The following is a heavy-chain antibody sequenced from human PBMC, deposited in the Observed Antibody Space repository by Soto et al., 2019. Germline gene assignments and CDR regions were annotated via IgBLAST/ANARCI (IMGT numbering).Heavy chain of an antibody. D-gene: IGHD4-17*01. CDR3: AKVQDYGDAWVYYYGMDV. Sequence: EVQLVESGGGLVQPGRSLRLSCAASGFTFDDYAMHWVRQAPGKGLEWVSGISWNSGSIGYADSVKGRFTISRDNAKNSLYLQMNSLRAEDTALYYCAKVQDYGDAWVYYYGMDVW. CDR1: GFTFDDYA. V-gene: IGHV3-9*01. J-gene: IGHJ6*01. CDR2: ISWNSGSI.